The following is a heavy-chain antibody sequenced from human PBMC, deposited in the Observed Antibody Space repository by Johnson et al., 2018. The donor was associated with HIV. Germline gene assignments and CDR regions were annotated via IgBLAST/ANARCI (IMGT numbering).Heavy chain of an antibody. V-gene: IGHV3-30*04. CDR3: ARDSPQLVGDAFDI. J-gene: IGHJ3*02. CDR1: GFSFSNYA. Sequence: QVQLVESGGGVVQPGRSLRLSCAASGFSFSNYAMDWVRQAPGKGLEWVAVVSSDGSNKYYADSVKGRFTISRDNSKNTLYLQMNSLRAEDTAVYYCARDSPQLVGDAFDIWGQGTMVTVYS. D-gene: IGHD6-13*01. CDR2: VSSDGSNK.